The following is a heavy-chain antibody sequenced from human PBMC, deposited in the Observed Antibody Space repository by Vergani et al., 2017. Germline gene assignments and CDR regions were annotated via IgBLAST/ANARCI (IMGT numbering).Heavy chain of an antibody. CDR1: GYTFTSYG. J-gene: IGHJ6*02. Sequence: QVQLVQSGAEVKKPGASVKVSCKASGYTFTSYGISWVRQAPGQGLEWMGWISAYNGNTNYAQKLQGRVTMTTDKSTSTAYMELRSLRSDDTAVYYCARDPDIVVVPAAAYYYYYYGMDVWGQGTTVTVSS. V-gene: IGHV1-18*04. D-gene: IGHD2-2*01. CDR2: ISAYNGNT. CDR3: ARDPDIVVVPAAAYYYYYYGMDV.